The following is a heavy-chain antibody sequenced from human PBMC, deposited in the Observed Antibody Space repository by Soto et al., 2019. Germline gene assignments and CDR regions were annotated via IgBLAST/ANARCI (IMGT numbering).Heavy chain of an antibody. Sequence: QVQLVQSGPEVKKHGASVKVSCKASGYTITSYDINWVRQATEHELEWMGWMNPNSGNTDYAQKFQGRVPMTRNTSISTAYMELSSLRSEDTAVSYCARRGYSSSWYYYYYYGMDVWGQGTTVTVSS. CDR3: ARRGYSSSWYYYYYYGMDV. V-gene: IGHV1-8*01. CDR2: MNPNSGNT. CDR1: GYTITSYD. J-gene: IGHJ6*02. D-gene: IGHD6-13*01.